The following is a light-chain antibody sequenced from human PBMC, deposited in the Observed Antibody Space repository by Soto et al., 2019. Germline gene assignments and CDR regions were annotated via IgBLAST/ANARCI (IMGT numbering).Light chain of an antibody. J-gene: IGKJ4*01. CDR3: QQNNKWPPVT. Sequence: EVVMTQSPATVSVSPGEGVTLSCRASQTISNDLAWYQQKPGQAPRLLIYGASTRATGVPARFSGGGSGTEFTLTISILQSEDFAFYYCQQNNKWPPVTFGGGTKVDI. CDR2: GAS. CDR1: QTISND. V-gene: IGKV3-15*01.